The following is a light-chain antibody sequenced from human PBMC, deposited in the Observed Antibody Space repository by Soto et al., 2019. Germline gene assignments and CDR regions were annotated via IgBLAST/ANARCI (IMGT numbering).Light chain of an antibody. Sequence: QSALTQPRSVSGSPGQSVTISCTGTSSDVGNYDYISWYQQHPGKAPKVMIYDVSKRPSGVPDRFSGSKSGNTASLTISGLQAEDDADYYCCSYAGSSTFVFGGGTKLTVL. CDR3: CSYAGSSTFV. CDR2: DVS. V-gene: IGLV2-11*01. CDR1: SSDVGNYDY. J-gene: IGLJ3*02.